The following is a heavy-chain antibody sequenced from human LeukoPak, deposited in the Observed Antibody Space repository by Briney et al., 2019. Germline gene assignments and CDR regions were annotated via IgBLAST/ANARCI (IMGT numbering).Heavy chain of an antibody. J-gene: IGHJ4*02. CDR1: GFTFDDYA. CDR3: AKESPPSRDFDY. Sequence: GGSLRLSCAASGFTFDDYAMHWVRQAPGKGLEWVSAISGSGGSTYYADSVKGRFTISRDNSKNTLYLQMNSLRAEDTAVYYCAKESPPSRDFDYWGQGTLVTVSS. CDR2: ISGSGGST. V-gene: IGHV3-23*01.